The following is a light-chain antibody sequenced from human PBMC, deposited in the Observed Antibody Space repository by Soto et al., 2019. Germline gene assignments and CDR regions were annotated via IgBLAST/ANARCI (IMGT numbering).Light chain of an antibody. CDR3: QQYHNWPA. J-gene: IGKJ1*01. CDR2: GAA. Sequence: EIVMTQSPATLSVSPGERATLSCRASQSVFSSLAWYQQKPGQAPRLLIYGAATRATGIPARFSGSGSGTEFPLTINSLQSEDFAVYYCQQYHNWPAFGQGTKVEIK. V-gene: IGKV3-15*01. CDR1: QSVFSS.